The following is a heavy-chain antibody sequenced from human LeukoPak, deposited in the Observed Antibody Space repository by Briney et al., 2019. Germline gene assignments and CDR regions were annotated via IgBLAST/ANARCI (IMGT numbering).Heavy chain of an antibody. Sequence: SETLSLTCTVSGGSMSSFYWIWFRQPAGKGLEWIGRIYSSGSTNYNPSLKSRVTMSVDTSNNHFSLKLNSVTAADTAVYYCARVLGWAAFDYWGQGILVTVSS. D-gene: IGHD2-15*01. CDR3: ARVLGWAAFDY. J-gene: IGHJ4*02. CDR2: IYSSGST. V-gene: IGHV4-4*07. CDR1: GGSMSSFY.